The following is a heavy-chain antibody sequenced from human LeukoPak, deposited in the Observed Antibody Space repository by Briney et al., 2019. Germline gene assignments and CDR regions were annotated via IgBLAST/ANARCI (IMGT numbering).Heavy chain of an antibody. D-gene: IGHD3-9*01. Sequence: PGSSLRLSCTASGFTFTNYAIHWVRQAPGQGLEWVAVISHTKNNKYYADYVKGRFAISRDNFNNALYLQMNSLRPEDTAVYYSARDGYDILTGYYAYHLDSWGQGTLVTVSS. CDR1: GFTFTNYA. CDR2: ISHTKNNK. J-gene: IGHJ4*02. V-gene: IGHV3-30*09. CDR3: ARDGYDILTGYYAYHLDS.